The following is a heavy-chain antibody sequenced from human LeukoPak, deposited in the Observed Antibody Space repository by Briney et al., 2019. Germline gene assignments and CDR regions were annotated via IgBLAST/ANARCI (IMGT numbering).Heavy chain of an antibody. CDR2: IYYSGST. D-gene: IGHD5-12*01. J-gene: IGHJ4*02. Sequence: SETLSLTCTVSGGSISSSSYYWGWIRQPPGKGLEWIGSIYYSGSTYYNPSLKSRVTISADTSKNQFSLKLSSVTAVDTAVYYCARQYRGLLDYWGQGTLVTVSS. V-gene: IGHV4-39*01. CDR3: ARQYRGLLDY. CDR1: GGSISSSSYY.